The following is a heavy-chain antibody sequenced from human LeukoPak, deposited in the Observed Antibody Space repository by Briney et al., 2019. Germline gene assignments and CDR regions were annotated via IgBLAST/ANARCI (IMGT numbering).Heavy chain of an antibody. V-gene: IGHV4-59*11. CDR1: GGSISSHY. Sequence: SETLSLTCTVSGGSISSHYWSWIRQPPGKGLEWIGYIYYSGSTNYNPSLKSRVTISVDTSKNQFSLKLSSVTAADTAVYYCSEVVLALGDIDYWGQRTLVTVSS. D-gene: IGHD2-21*01. CDR3: SEVVLALGDIDY. CDR2: IYYSGST. J-gene: IGHJ4*02.